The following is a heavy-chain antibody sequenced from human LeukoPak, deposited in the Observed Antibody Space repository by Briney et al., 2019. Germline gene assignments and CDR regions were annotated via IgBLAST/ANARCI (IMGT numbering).Heavy chain of an antibody. CDR3: ATSGRRDGYNYGDAFDI. D-gene: IGHD5-24*01. V-gene: IGHV5-51*01. J-gene: IGHJ3*02. Sequence: GESLKISCKGSGYSFTSSWIGWVRQMPGKGLEWMGIIYPGDSDTRYSPSFQGQVTISADKSISTAYLQWSSLKASDTAMYYCATSGRRDGYNYGDAFDIWGQGTMVTVSS. CDR1: GYSFTSSW. CDR2: IYPGDSDT.